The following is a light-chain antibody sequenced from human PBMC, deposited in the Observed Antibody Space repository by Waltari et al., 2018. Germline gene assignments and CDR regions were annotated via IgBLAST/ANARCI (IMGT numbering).Light chain of an antibody. Sequence: DIVMTPSPDSLAVSLGESATLHCKSSQSVLYHSNDKNYLAWDQQKPGQPPKLLISWASTRESGVPDRFSGSGSGTDFTLTISRLQAEDVAVYYCQQYYRSRTFGQGTKVEI. CDR3: QQYYRSRT. V-gene: IGKV4-1*01. CDR1: QSVLYHSNDKNY. J-gene: IGKJ1*01. CDR2: WAS.